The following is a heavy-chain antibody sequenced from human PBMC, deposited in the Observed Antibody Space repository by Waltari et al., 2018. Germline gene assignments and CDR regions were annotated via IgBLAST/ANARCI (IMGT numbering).Heavy chain of an antibody. V-gene: IGHV3-23*01. CDR3: ASSLYGDYTQIWGRVFDY. D-gene: IGHD4-17*01. CDR2: IRGSGGST. Sequence: VQLLESGGGLVQSGGSLRLSCAASGFTFRSYAMNWVRQAPGKGVEFGSFIRGSGGSTDYDDSGKGRFTISRDNSKNTLYLQMNNLRVEDTAVYYCASSLYGDYTQIWGRVFDYWGQGTLVTVSS. CDR1: GFTFRSYA. J-gene: IGHJ4*02.